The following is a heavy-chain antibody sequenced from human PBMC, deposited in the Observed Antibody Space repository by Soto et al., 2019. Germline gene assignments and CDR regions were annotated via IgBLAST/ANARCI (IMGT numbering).Heavy chain of an antibody. CDR2: IHHDGSNT. CDR3: ARWIGSLNYAY. D-gene: IGHD2-2*03. V-gene: IGHV3-33*01. CDR1: GFTFSTYG. Sequence: QVQLVESGGGVVQPGTSLGLSCAASGFTFSTYGMHLFRQAPGKELEWLASIHHDGSNTYYAETGKGRFTVSKDNAKNTLFLHMDSVRVGDTAGYFCARWIGSLNYAYWGQGTLLIVSS. J-gene: IGHJ4*02.